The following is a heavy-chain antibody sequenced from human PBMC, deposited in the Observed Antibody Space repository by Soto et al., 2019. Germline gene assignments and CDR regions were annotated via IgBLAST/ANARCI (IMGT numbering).Heavy chain of an antibody. CDR2: IYYSGST. J-gene: IGHJ5*02. D-gene: IGHD3-3*01. Sequence: PSETLSLTCSVSGGSISSYHWSWVRQPPGKGLEWIGNIYYSGSTYYNPSLKSRVTISVDTPKNQFSLKLSSVTAADTAVYYCARLTIFGVVNGWFDPWGQGTLVTVSS. CDR1: GGSISSYH. CDR3: ARLTIFGVVNGWFDP. V-gene: IGHV4-59*12.